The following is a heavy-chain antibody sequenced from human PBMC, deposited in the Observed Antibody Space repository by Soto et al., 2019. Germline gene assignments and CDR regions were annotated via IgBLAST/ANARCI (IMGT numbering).Heavy chain of an antibody. CDR3: ARLTWIQLLRPTYFDY. Sequence: QVQLQESGPGLVKPSETLSLSCTVSGGSIGTYYWCWIRQPPGKGLEWIGYIYYSGNTNYNPSLKRRVSISVDTSKNQFSLKLSSVTAADTAVYYCARLTWIQLLRPTYFDYWGQGTLVTVSS. CDR2: IYYSGNT. D-gene: IGHD5-18*01. J-gene: IGHJ4*02. CDR1: GGSIGTYY. V-gene: IGHV4-59*08.